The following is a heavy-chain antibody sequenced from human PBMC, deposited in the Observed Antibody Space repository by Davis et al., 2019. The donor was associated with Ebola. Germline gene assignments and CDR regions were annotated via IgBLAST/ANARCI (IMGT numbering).Heavy chain of an antibody. CDR1: RFPFSNYA. J-gene: IGHJ1*01. V-gene: IGHV3-23*05. Sequence: GESLKISCAASRFPFSNYAMAWVRQAPGKGLEWVSTINSYGIGTYYADSVKGRFTISRDNSRNTLFLQMNSLEDQDTALYFCAKVPVEVADGYFQHWGQGTLVTVSS. CDR3: AKVPVEVADGYFQH. CDR2: INSYGIGT. D-gene: IGHD6-19*01.